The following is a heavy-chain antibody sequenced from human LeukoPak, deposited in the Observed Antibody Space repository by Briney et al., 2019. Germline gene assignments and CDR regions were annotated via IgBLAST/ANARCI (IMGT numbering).Heavy chain of an antibody. CDR1: GGSISSYY. D-gene: IGHD1-14*01. Sequence: SETLSLTCTVSGGSISSYYWSWIRQPPGKGLEWIGYIYYSGSTNYNPSLKSRVTISVDTSKNQFSLKLSSVTAADTAVYYCARTTTGTLDYWGQGTLVTVSS. J-gene: IGHJ4*02. V-gene: IGHV4-59*08. CDR2: IYYSGST. CDR3: ARTTTGTLDY.